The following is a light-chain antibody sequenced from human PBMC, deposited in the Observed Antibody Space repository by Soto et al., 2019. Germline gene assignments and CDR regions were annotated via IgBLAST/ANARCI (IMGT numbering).Light chain of an antibody. CDR1: QNAANY. V-gene: IGKV3-11*01. J-gene: IGKJ1*01. CDR3: QQRSNWPPGT. Sequence: EIVLTQSPGTLSLSPGERATLSCRASQNAANYLDWYQHKPGQAPRLLIYDASNRATGIPARFSGSGSGTDFTLTISILEPEDFAVYYCQQRSNWPPGTCGQGTKVDI. CDR2: DAS.